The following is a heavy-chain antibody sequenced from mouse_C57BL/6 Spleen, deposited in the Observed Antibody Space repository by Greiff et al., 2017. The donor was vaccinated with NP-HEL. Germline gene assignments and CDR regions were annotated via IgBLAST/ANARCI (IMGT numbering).Heavy chain of an antibody. J-gene: IGHJ3*01. CDR3: ARDHDYPAWFAY. V-gene: IGHV5-4*01. CDR1: GFTFSSYA. D-gene: IGHD2-4*01. Sequence: DVMLVESGGGLVKPGGSLKLSCAASGFTFSSYAMSWVRQTPEKRLEWVATISDGGSYTYYPDNVKGRFTISRDNAKNNLYLQMSHLKSEDTAMYYCARDHDYPAWFAYWGQGTLVTVSA. CDR2: ISDGGSYT.